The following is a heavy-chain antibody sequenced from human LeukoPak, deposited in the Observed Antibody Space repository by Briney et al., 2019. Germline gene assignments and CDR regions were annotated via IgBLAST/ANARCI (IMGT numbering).Heavy chain of an antibody. Sequence: PSETLSLTCAVSGGSISSSNWWSWVRQPPGKGLEWIGEIYHSGSTNYNPSLKSRVTISVDKSKNQFSLKLSSVTAADTAVYYCARDFTEAYGVATSGWFDPWGQGTLVTVSS. D-gene: IGHD5-12*01. J-gene: IGHJ5*02. V-gene: IGHV4-4*02. CDR3: ARDFTEAYGVATSGWFDP. CDR1: GGSISSSNW. CDR2: IYHSGST.